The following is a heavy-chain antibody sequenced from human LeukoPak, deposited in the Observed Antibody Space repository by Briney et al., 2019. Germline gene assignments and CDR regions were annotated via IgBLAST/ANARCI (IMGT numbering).Heavy chain of an antibody. D-gene: IGHD4-17*01. CDR3: ARARRSTTVTTRRKPDTNWFDP. CDR1: GGSISSSSYY. Sequence: SETLSLTCTVSGGSISSSSYYWGWIRQPPGKGLEWIGSIYYSGSTYYNPSLKSRVTISVDTSKNQFSLKLSSVTAADTAVYYCARARRSTTVTTRRKPDTNWFDPWGQGTLVTVSS. CDR2: IYYSGST. J-gene: IGHJ5*02. V-gene: IGHV4-39*07.